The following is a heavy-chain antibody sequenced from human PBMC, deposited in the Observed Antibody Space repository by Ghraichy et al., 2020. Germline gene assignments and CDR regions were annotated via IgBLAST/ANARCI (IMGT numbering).Heavy chain of an antibody. D-gene: IGHD2-21*01. V-gene: IGHV3-30-3*01. CDR3: ARLRAYWGGDCPDY. Sequence: GGSLRLSCAASGFTFSSYAMHWVRQAPGKGLEWVAVVSYDGSNKYYADSVKGRFTISRDNSKNTLYLQMNSLRAEDTAVYYCARLRAYWGGDCPDYWGQETLGTVSS. J-gene: IGHJ4*02. CDR1: GFTFSSYA. CDR2: VSYDGSNK.